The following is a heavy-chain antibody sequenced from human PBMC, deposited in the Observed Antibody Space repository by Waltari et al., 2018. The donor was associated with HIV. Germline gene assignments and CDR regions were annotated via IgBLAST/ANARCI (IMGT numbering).Heavy chain of an antibody. CDR1: GFTFDDYA. V-gene: IGHV3-9*01. D-gene: IGHD4-17*01. CDR2: ISWNSGTI. CDR3: AKDKRSGYGGNSVWYFDL. J-gene: IGHJ2*01. Sequence: EVQLVESGGGLVQPGRSLRLSCAASGFTFDDYAMNWVRQAPGKGPEGVSGISWNSGTIGYADSVKGRFTISRDNAKNSLYLQMNSLRAEDTALYYCAKDKRSGYGGNSVWYFDLWGRGTLVTVSS.